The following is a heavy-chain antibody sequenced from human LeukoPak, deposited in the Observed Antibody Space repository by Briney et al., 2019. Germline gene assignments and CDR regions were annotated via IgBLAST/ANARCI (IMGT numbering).Heavy chain of an antibody. J-gene: IGHJ4*02. CDR2: INHSGST. Sequence: SETLSLTCTVSGGSISSYYWSWTRQPPGKGLEWIGEINHSGSTNYNPSLKSRVTISVDTSKNQFSLKLSSVTAADTAVHYCARGSWGYDYVWGSYRSYYFDYWGQGTLVTVSS. CDR1: GGSISSYY. CDR3: ARGSWGYDYVWGSYRSYYFDY. V-gene: IGHV4-34*01. D-gene: IGHD3-16*02.